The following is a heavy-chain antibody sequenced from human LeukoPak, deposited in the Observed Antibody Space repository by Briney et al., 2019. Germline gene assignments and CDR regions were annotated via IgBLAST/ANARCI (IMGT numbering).Heavy chain of an antibody. V-gene: IGHV4-39*07. J-gene: IGHJ3*02. D-gene: IGHD2-15*01. CDR2: IYYSGST. CDR3: ASRIVARGWGDESDAFDI. Sequence: SETLSLTCTVSGGPISSSSYYWGWIRQPPGKGLEWIGSIYYSGSTYYNPSLKSRVTISVDTSKNQFSLKLSSVTAADTAVYYCASRIVARGWGDESDAFDIWGQGTMVTVSS. CDR1: GGPISSSSYY.